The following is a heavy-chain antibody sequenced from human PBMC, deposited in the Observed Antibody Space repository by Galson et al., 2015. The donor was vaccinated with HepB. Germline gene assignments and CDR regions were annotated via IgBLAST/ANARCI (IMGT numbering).Heavy chain of an antibody. CDR2: ISSSSSYI. V-gene: IGHV3-21*01. CDR3: ARPVRYDYSNWSWSGALDV. CDR1: GFTFSSYS. Sequence: SLRLSCAASGFTFSSYSMNWVRQAPGKGLEWVSSISSSSSYIYYADSVKGRFTISRDNAKNSLYLQMNSLRAEDTAVYYCARPVRYDYSNWSWSGALDVWGKGTTVTVSS. J-gene: IGHJ6*04. D-gene: IGHD4-11*01.